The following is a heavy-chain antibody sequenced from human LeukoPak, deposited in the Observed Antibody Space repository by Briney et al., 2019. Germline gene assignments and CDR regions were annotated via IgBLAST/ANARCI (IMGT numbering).Heavy chain of an antibody. J-gene: IGHJ4*02. CDR3: VSGFDSRFFDK. CDR1: GFTFSSYW. CDR2: IKQDGSEK. D-gene: IGHD3-22*01. V-gene: IGHV3-7*01. Sequence: GGSLRLSCAASGFTFSSYWMSWVRQAPGKGLEWVANIKQDGSEKYYVDSVKGRFTISRDNAKNSLYLQMNSLRAEDTAVYYCVSGFDSRFFDKWGQGTLVTVSS.